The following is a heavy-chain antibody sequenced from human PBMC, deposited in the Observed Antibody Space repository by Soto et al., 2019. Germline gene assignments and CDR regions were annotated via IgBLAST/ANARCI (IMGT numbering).Heavy chain of an antibody. D-gene: IGHD3-10*01. CDR3: AKLLISPPAYGMDV. CDR1: GFTFSSYA. CDR2: ISGSGGST. J-gene: IGHJ6*02. V-gene: IGHV3-23*01. Sequence: EVQLLESGGGLVQPGGSLRLSCAASGFTFSSYAMSWVRQAPGKGLEWVSAISGSGGSTYYADSVKGRFTISRDNSKNTLYLQMNSLRAEDTAVYYRAKLLISPPAYGMDVWGQGTTVTVSS.